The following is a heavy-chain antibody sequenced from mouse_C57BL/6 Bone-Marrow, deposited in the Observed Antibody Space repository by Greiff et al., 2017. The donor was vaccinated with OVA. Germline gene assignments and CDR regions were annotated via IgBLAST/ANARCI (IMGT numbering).Heavy chain of an antibody. J-gene: IGHJ4*01. Sequence: EVKLVESGAGLVKPGGSLKLSCAASGFTFSSYAMSWVRQTPEKRLEWVAYISSGGDYIYYADTVKGRFTISRDNARNTLYLQMSSLKSEDTAMYYCTRDGDLREYYAMDYWGQGTSVTVSS. D-gene: IGHD2-3*01. CDR2: ISSGGDYI. V-gene: IGHV5-9-1*02. CDR3: TRDGDLREYYAMDY. CDR1: GFTFSSYA.